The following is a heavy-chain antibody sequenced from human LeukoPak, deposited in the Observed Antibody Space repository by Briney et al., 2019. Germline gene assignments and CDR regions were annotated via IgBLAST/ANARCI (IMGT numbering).Heavy chain of an antibody. V-gene: IGHV4-34*01. Sequence: SETLSLTCAVYGGSFSGYYWSWIRQPPGKGLEWIGEINHSGSTNYNPSLKSRVTISVDTSKNQFSLKLSSVTAADTAVYYCARAPVGYFDWLLSFDYWGQGTLVTVSS. J-gene: IGHJ4*02. CDR1: GGSFSGYY. CDR3: ARAPVGYFDWLLSFDY. CDR2: INHSGST. D-gene: IGHD3-9*01.